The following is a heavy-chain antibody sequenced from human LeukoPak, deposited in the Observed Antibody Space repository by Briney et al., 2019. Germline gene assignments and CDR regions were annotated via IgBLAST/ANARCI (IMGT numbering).Heavy chain of an antibody. CDR1: GYTFTSYY. D-gene: IGHD4-17*01. CDR3: ASLGNGEIEFDY. J-gene: IGHJ4*02. Sequence: ASVKVSCKASGYTFTSYYMHWVRQAPGQGLEWKGIINPSGGSTSYAQKFQGRVTMTRDTSTSTVYMELSSLRSEDTAVYYCASLGNGEIEFDYWGQGTLVTVSS. V-gene: IGHV1-46*01. CDR2: INPSGGST.